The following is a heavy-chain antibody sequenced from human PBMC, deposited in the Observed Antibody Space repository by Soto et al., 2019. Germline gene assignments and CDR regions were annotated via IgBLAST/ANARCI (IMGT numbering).Heavy chain of an antibody. CDR3: AREKGYCSSTSCYTRFNWFDP. J-gene: IGHJ5*02. Sequence: SETLSLTCTVSGGSVSSGSYYWSWIRQPPGKGLEWIGYIYYSGSTNYNPSLKSRVTISLDTSKNQFSLKMRSVTAADTAVYYCAREKGYCSSTSCYTRFNWFDPWGQGTLVTVSS. CDR2: IYYSGST. CDR1: GGSVSSGSYY. V-gene: IGHV4-61*01. D-gene: IGHD2-2*02.